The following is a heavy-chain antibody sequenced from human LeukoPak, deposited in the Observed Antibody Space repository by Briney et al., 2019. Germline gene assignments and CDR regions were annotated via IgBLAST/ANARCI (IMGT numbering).Heavy chain of an antibody. CDR3: AKHGGV. V-gene: IGHV3-9*01. CDR2: ISWNSGSI. J-gene: IGHJ6*03. CDR1: GFTFDDYA. Sequence: GGSLRLSCAASGFTFDDYAMHWVRQAPGKGLEWVSGISWNSGSIGYADSAKGRFTISRDNSKNTLYLQMNSLRAEDTAVYYCAKHGGVRGKGTTVTVSS.